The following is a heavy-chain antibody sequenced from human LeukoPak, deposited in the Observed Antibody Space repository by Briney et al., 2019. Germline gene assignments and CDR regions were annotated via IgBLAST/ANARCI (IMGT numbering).Heavy chain of an antibody. D-gene: IGHD1-1*01. Sequence: AGSLTVSCSASGLTFSSYALSWVRRAPGKGLESASAISDGGGATYYADYVKGRVTISRDNSKNTLSLQMNSLRAEDAAVYYCAKEARIVTTGADFDFWGQGTVVTVSS. V-gene: IGHV3-23*01. J-gene: IGHJ4*02. CDR1: GLTFSSYA. CDR3: AKEARIVTTGADFDF. CDR2: ISDGGGAT.